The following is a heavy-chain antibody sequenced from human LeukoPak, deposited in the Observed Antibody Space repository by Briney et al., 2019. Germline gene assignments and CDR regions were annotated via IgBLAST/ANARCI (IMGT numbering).Heavy chain of an antibody. J-gene: IGHJ4*02. D-gene: IGHD3-16*01. Sequence: SETLSLTYTVSGGSISSSSYYWGWIRQPPGKGLEWIGSIYYSGSTYYNPSLKSRVTISVDTSKNQFSLKLSSVTAADTAVYYCARRLTRFVFDYWGQGTLVTVSS. V-gene: IGHV4-39*01. CDR3: ARRLTRFVFDY. CDR1: GGSISSSSYY. CDR2: IYYSGST.